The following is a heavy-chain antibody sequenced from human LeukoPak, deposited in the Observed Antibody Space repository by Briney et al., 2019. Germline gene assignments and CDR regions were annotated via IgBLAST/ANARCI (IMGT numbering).Heavy chain of an antibody. CDR3: TTRSGDFWSGFVN. CDR2: FDPEEAKM. V-gene: IGHV1-24*01. D-gene: IGHD3-3*01. CDR1: GNSLSELS. Sequence: ASVTVSCKVSGNSLSELSIQWVRQAPGKGLECMGRFDPEEAKMVYAQNFQGRVTMTEDTSTQTAYMELSGLTSDDTAVYYCTTRSGDFWSGFVNWGQGTLVTVSS. J-gene: IGHJ4*02.